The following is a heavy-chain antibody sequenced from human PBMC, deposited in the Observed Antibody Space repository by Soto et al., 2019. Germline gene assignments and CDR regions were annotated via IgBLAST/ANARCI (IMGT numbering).Heavy chain of an antibody. J-gene: IGHJ4*02. CDR2: IHYSGST. CDR1: AGSISSGGYY. D-gene: IGHD6-13*01. Sequence: PSETLSLTCTVSAGSISSGGYYWTWIRQHPEKGLEWIGYIHYSGSTYYNPSLKSRVTISVDPSNNQFSLTLSYVPAPHTAVYYCARDPPAEIAAPNWGQGTLVTVSS. V-gene: IGHV4-31*03. CDR3: ARDPPAEIAAPN.